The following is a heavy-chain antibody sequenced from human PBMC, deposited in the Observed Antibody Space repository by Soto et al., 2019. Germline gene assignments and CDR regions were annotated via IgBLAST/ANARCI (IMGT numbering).Heavy chain of an antibody. CDR1: GGTFSSYA. CDR2: IIPIFGTA. J-gene: IGHJ4*02. CDR3: ARGSGARLRLGPFDY. Sequence: QVQLVQSGAEVKKPGSSVKVSCKASGGTFSSYAISWVRQAPGQGLEWRGGIIPIFGTANYEQKFQGRVTITADESTSTAYMELSSLRSEDTAVYDCARGSGARLRLGPFDYWGQGTLVTVSS. V-gene: IGHV1-69*01. D-gene: IGHD5-12*01.